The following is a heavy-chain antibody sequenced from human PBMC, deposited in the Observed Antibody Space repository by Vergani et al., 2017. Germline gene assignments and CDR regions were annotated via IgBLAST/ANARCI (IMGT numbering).Heavy chain of an antibody. CDR2: ISSSSSYI. V-gene: IGHV3-21*02. J-gene: IGHJ4*02. Sequence: EVLLVESGGGLVQPGGSLRLSCAASSFSVSSHYMTWVRQAPGKGLEWVSSISSSSSYIYYADSVKGRFTISRDNAKNSLYLQMNSLRAEDTAVYYCAREPGIAVAAAPHFDYWGQGTLVTVSS. CDR1: SFSVSSHY. D-gene: IGHD6-19*01. CDR3: AREPGIAVAAAPHFDY.